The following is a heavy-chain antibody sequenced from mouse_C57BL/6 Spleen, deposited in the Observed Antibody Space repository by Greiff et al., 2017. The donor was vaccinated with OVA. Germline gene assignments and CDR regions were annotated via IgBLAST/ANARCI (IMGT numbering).Heavy chain of an antibody. CDR1: GYSFTDYN. CDR2: INPNYGTT. J-gene: IGHJ3*01. D-gene: IGHD1-1*01. CDR3: ARPSDYYGSSYVFAD. Sequence: EVKLMESGPELVKPGASVKISCKASGYSFTDYNMNWVKQSNGKSLEWIGVINPNYGTTSYNQKFKGKATLTVDQSSSTAYMQLNSLTSEDSAVYYCARPSDYYGSSYVFADWGQGTLVTVSA. V-gene: IGHV1-39*01.